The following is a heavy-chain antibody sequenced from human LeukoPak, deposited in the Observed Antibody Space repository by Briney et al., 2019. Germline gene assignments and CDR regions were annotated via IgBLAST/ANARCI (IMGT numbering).Heavy chain of an antibody. J-gene: IGHJ4*02. Sequence: ASVKVSCKASGYTFTSYGISWVRQAPGQGLEWMGWISAYNGNTNYAQKLQGRVTMTTDTSTSTAYMELGSLRSDDTAVYYCARSAYYDYVWGSYRYTFDYWGQGTLVTVSS. D-gene: IGHD3-16*02. CDR3: ARSAYYDYVWGSYRYTFDY. V-gene: IGHV1-18*01. CDR1: GYTFTSYG. CDR2: ISAYNGNT.